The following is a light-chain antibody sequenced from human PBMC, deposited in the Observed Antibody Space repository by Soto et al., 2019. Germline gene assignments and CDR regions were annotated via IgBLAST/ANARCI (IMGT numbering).Light chain of an antibody. CDR3: QQYNNWPPLT. CDR1: QSVGSN. V-gene: IGKV3-15*01. J-gene: IGKJ4*01. CDR2: AAS. Sequence: EIVMTQSPATLSVSPGERVTLSCRASQSVGSNLAWYQQKPGQAPRLLIYAASTRATGIPARFSGSGSGTEFTLTISSLQYEDFAVYFCQQYNNWPPLTFGGGTKVEIK.